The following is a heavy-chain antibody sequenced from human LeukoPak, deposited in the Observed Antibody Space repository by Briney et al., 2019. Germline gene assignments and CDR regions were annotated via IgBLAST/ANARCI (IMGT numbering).Heavy chain of an antibody. D-gene: IGHD3-10*01. CDR2: IRSKAYGGTT. J-gene: IGHJ5*02. CDR3: TRAPSLSWFDP. Sequence: GGSLRLSCTASGFTFGNYAMSWFRQAPGKGLEGVGFIRSKAYGGTTEYAASVKGRFTISRDDSKSIAYLQMNSLKTEDTAVYYCTRAPSLSWFDPWGQGTLVTVSS. CDR1: GFTFGNYA. V-gene: IGHV3-49*03.